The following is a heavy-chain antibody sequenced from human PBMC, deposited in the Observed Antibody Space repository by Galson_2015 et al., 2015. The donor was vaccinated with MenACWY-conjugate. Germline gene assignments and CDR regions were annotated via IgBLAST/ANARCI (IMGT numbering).Heavy chain of an antibody. J-gene: IGHJ4*02. CDR1: GYTFTSYA. CDR2: INAGNGNT. D-gene: IGHD6-19*01. Sequence: SVKVSCKASGYTFTSYAMHWVRQAPGQRLEWMGWINAGNGNTKYSQKFQGRVTITRDMSTSTAYMELSSLRSEDTAVYYCAADPARSGWYISWGQGTLVTVSS. CDR3: AADPARSGWYIS. V-gene: IGHV1-3*01.